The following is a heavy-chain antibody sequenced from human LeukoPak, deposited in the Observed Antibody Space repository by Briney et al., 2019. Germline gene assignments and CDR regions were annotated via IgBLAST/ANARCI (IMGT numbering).Heavy chain of an antibody. CDR3: ARETIAGATLDY. CDR1: TDSLRSYY. CDR2: IYTSGST. V-gene: IGHV4-4*07. D-gene: IGHD1-26*01. Sequence: SETLSLTCNVSTDSLRSYYCTWIRQPAGKGLEWIGRIYTSGSTNYNSSLKGRVTMSVDRPKNQFSLKLTSVTAADTAVYYCARETIAGATLDYWGQGTLVTVSS. J-gene: IGHJ4*02.